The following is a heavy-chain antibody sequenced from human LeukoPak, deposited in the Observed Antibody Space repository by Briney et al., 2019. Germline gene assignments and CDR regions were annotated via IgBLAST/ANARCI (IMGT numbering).Heavy chain of an antibody. CDR2: IRKKSYGETA. J-gene: IGHJ4*02. Sequence: GGSLRLSCTASGFTFADDGWSWFRQAPGKGLEFISLIRKKSYGETAEYAASVRGRFTISRDDAKSIAYLQMNSLKSEDKALYYCVRGLHDYGDSNYYFDQWGQGTLVTVSS. V-gene: IGHV3-49*03. CDR1: GFTFADDG. CDR3: VRGLHDYGDSNYYFDQ. D-gene: IGHD4-17*01.